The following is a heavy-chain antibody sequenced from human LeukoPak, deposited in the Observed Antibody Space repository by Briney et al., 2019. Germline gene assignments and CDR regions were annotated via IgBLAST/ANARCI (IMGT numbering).Heavy chain of an antibody. J-gene: IGHJ4*02. Sequence: PGRSLRLSCAASGFTFSSYGMHWVRQAPGKGLEWVAVIWYDGSNKYYADSVKGRFTISRDNSKYTLYLQMNSLRAEDTAVYYCAKGSHYDILTGYSPGDYWGQGTLVTVSS. CDR1: GFTFSSYG. D-gene: IGHD3-9*01. CDR2: IWYDGSNK. V-gene: IGHV3-33*06. CDR3: AKGSHYDILTGYSPGDY.